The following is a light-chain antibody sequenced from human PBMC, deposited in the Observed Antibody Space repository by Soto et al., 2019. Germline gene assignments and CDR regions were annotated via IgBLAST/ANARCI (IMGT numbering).Light chain of an antibody. CDR2: DND. CDR1: SSNIGRNY. CDR3: GAWDNSLSVVV. J-gene: IGLJ2*01. V-gene: IGLV1-51*01. Sequence: QAVVTQPPSVSAAPGQKVTISCSGSSSNIGRNYVSWYQHLPGTAPKLLIYDNDKRPSGIPDRFSGSKSGTSATLGITGLQTGDEADYYCGAWDNSLSVVVFGGGTKLTV.